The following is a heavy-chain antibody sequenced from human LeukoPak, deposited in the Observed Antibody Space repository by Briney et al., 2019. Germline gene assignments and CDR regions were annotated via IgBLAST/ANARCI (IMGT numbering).Heavy chain of an antibody. V-gene: IGHV4-34*01. Sequence: SETLSLTCAVCGGSFSGYYWSWIRQPPGKGLEWIGEINHSGSTNYNPSLKSRVTISVDTSKNQFSLKLSSVTAADTAVYYCAREKGWWYVFDYWGQGTLVTVSS. CDR2: INHSGST. J-gene: IGHJ4*02. CDR1: GGSFSGYY. CDR3: AREKGWWYVFDY. D-gene: IGHD2-15*01.